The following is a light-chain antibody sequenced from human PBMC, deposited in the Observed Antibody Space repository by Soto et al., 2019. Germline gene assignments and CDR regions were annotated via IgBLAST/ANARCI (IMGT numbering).Light chain of an antibody. V-gene: IGLV2-8*01. CDR2: EVT. Sequence: QSVLTQPPSASGSPGQSVTISCTGTSTDVGAYNSVSWYQQHPGKAPKLMIFEVTKRPSGVPDRFSGSKSGNTASLTVSGLQADDEDEYYCRSYAGSNLWVFGTGTKLTVL. CDR1: STDVGAYNS. J-gene: IGLJ1*01. CDR3: RSYAGSNLWV.